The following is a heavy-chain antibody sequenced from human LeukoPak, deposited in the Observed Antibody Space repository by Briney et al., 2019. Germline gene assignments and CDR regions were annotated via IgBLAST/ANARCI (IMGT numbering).Heavy chain of an antibody. J-gene: IGHJ4*02. V-gene: IGHV3-33*01. CDR1: GFTFSSYG. D-gene: IGHD5-24*01. Sequence: GRSLRLSCAASGFTFSSYGFHWVRQAPGKGLEWVAVIWSDGSYKYYADSVKGRFTISRDDSKNTLYLQMNSLRAEDTAVYYCARDFSLQLFDYWGQGTLVTASS. CDR2: IWSDGSYK. CDR3: ARDFSLQLFDY.